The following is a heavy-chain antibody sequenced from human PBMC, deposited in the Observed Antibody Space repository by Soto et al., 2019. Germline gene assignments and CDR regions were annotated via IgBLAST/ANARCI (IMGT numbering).Heavy chain of an antibody. V-gene: IGHV1-3*04. CDR2: INIGSGNT. CDR1: GYAFSSYA. J-gene: IGHJ6*02. CDR3: YYIGMDV. Sequence: QVQLVQSGAEEKKPGASVKVSCKASGYAFSSYAMHWVRQAPGQRLEWMGWINIGSGNTEYSQNFQDRITITRDTSASTVYIELSGLRSEDTAVYYYYYIGMDVWGQGTAVTVSS.